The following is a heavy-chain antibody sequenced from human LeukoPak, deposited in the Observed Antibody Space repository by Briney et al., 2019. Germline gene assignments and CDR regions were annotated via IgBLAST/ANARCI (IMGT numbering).Heavy chain of an antibody. CDR2: ISGNSGNI. V-gene: IGHV3-9*03. CDR1: GFTFDDYA. CDR3: ARDMTYYHSSGSFDY. D-gene: IGHD3-22*01. Sequence: GRSLRLSCAASGFTFDDYAMHWVRQAPGKGLEWVSGISGNSGNIGYADSVKGRFTISRDNAKNSLYLQMNSLRAEDMAFYYCARDMTYYHSSGSFDYWGQGTLVTVSS. J-gene: IGHJ4*02.